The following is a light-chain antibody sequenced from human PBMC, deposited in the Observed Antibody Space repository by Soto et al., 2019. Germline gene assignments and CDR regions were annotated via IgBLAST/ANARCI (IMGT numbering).Light chain of an antibody. CDR3: QQRNSWPPYT. CDR2: DAS. Sequence: EIVLTQSPATLSLSPGERATLSCRASQSVSSYLAWYQQKPGQAPRLLIYDASNRATGVPARFSGSGSGTDCTLTISSLEPEDFAVYYCQQRNSWPPYTFGQGTKVEIK. J-gene: IGKJ2*01. CDR1: QSVSSY. V-gene: IGKV3-11*01.